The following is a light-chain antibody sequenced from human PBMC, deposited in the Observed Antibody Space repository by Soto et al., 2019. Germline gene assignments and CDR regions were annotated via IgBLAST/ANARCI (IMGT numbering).Light chain of an antibody. CDR3: QHYARSLGT. CDR1: QSASSSY. V-gene: IGKV3-20*01. Sequence: IVLTQSPGTLSLSTGERATVSCRASQSASSSYVAWYQQQPGQAHRLLIDGASNRVTGIPERFSGSGSGTDFTLTISSLEPEDFAVYYCQHYARSLGTFGQGTRVEIK. CDR2: GAS. J-gene: IGKJ1*01.